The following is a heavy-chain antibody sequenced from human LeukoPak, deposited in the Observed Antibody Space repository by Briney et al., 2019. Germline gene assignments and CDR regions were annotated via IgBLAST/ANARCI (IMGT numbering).Heavy chain of an antibody. CDR2: ISYDGSNK. CDR1: GFTFSSYA. Sequence: GGSLRLSCAASGFTFSSYAMRGFREAPGGGVEWVAVISYDGSNKYYADSVKGRFTISRDNSKNTLYLQMNSMSAEDTAVYYCALRASTNIPGYWGQGTLVTVSS. V-gene: IGHV3-30-3*01. J-gene: IGHJ4*02. CDR3: ALRASTNIPGY. D-gene: IGHD2/OR15-2a*01.